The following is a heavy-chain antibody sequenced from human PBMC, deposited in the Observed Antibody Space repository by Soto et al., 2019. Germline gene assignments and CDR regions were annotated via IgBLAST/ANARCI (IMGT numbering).Heavy chain of an antibody. CDR1: GGTFSSYA. CDR2: IIPIFGTA. V-gene: IGHV1-69*12. Sequence: QVQLVQSGAEVKKPGSSVKVSCKASGGTFSSYAISWVRQAPGQGLEWMGGIIPIFGTANYAQKFQGRVTITADESTRTASRELSSLRSEDTAVYCCARDPHDHGHRFDPWGQGTLVTVSS. CDR3: ARDPHDHGHRFDP. J-gene: IGHJ5*02.